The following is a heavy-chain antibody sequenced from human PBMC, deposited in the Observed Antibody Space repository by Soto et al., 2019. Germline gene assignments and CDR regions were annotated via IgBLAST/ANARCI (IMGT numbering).Heavy chain of an antibody. D-gene: IGHD3-22*01. J-gene: IGHJ5*01. CDR3: AWIFYCDSNHQNWYAF. Sequence: ASVKVSCKASGYTITSYGISWVRQAPGQGLEWMGWISAYNGNTNYAQKLQGRVTMTTDTSTSTAYMELRILRSDDTAVYYCAWIFYCDSNHQNWYAFWGQGTLVPGSS. CDR1: GYTITSYG. CDR2: ISAYNGNT. V-gene: IGHV1-18*01.